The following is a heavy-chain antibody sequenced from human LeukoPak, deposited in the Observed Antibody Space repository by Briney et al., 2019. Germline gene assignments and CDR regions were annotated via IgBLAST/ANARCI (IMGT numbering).Heavy chain of an antibody. CDR2: ISGSGGST. Sequence: GPLRLSCAASGFAFSSYAMSWVRQAPGKGLEWVSSISGSGGSTHYADSMKGRFTISRDNSKITLYLQMNSLRVEDTAVYYCAKDSDAVTTCLDSWGQGTLVAVSS. D-gene: IGHD4-17*01. CDR1: GFAFSSYA. J-gene: IGHJ4*02. CDR3: AKDSDAVTTCLDS. V-gene: IGHV3-23*01.